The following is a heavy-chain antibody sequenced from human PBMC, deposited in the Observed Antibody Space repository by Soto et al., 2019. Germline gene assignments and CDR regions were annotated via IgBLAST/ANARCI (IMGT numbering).Heavy chain of an antibody. V-gene: IGHV4-61*01. CDR2: IYNTETF. CDR3: ARVPLRYSSSHNFDS. J-gene: IGHJ4*02. Sequence: QVRLQESGPGLVKPSETLSLTCSVSGVSVSSGSFYWSWIRQPPGKGLEWIGSIYNTETFNYNPSLKSRVTLSVDASKHQFSLKLSSVTAADTAVYYCARVPLRYSSSHNFDSWGQGALVTVSS. CDR1: GVSVSSGSFY. D-gene: IGHD6-19*01.